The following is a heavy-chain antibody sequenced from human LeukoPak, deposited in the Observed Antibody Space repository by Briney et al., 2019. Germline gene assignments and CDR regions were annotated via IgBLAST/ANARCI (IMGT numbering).Heavy chain of an antibody. CDR3: ARQAPLTPWFDP. V-gene: IGHV4-59*08. CDR1: GGSISSYY. J-gene: IGHJ5*02. CDR2: IYYSGTT. Sequence: PSETLSLTCTVSGGSISSYYWSWIRQPPGKGLEWIGYIYYSGTTNYNPSLKSRVTISVDTSKNQFSLKLSSVTAADTAVYYCARQAPLTPWFDPWGQGTLVTVSS.